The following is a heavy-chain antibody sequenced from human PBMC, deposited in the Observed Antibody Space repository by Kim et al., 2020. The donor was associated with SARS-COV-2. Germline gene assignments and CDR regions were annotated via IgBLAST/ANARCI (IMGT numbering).Heavy chain of an antibody. CDR2: IYYSGST. Sequence: SETLSLTCTXSGGSISSGGYYWSWIRQHPGKGLEWIGYIYYSGSTYYNPSLKSRVTISVDTSKNQFSLKLSSVTAADTAVYYCARETRIYGSGSTYYYYGMDVWGQGTTVTVSS. CDR3: ARETRIYGSGSTYYYYGMDV. CDR1: GGSISSGGYY. J-gene: IGHJ6*02. V-gene: IGHV4-31*03. D-gene: IGHD3-10*01.